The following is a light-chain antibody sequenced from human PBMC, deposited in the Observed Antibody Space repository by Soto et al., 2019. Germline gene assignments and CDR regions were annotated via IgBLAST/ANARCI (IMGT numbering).Light chain of an antibody. Sequence: QSALTQPASVSGSPGRSITISCTGTSSDVGGYNYVSWYQQHPGKVPKLMIYDVSNRPSGVSNRFSGSKSGNTASLTISGLQADDEADYYCSSYTSGSTPVVFGGGTKLTVL. CDR1: SSDVGGYNY. CDR3: SSYTSGSTPVV. J-gene: IGLJ2*01. CDR2: DVS. V-gene: IGLV2-14*01.